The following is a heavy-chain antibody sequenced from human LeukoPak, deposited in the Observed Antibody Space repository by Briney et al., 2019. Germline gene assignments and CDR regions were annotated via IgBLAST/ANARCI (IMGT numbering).Heavy chain of an antibody. CDR1: GYTFINYG. D-gene: IGHD1-26*01. J-gene: IGHJ3*02. CDR2: ISTYNGNT. V-gene: IGHV1-18*01. CDR3: ARDPWELGREDAFDI. Sequence: GASVKVSCKASGYTFINYGISWVRQAPGQGLEWMGWISTYNGNTKSAQKFQGRVSMTTDTSTSTVYMEMRSLRSDDTAVYYCARDPWELGREDAFDIWGQGTRVTVSS.